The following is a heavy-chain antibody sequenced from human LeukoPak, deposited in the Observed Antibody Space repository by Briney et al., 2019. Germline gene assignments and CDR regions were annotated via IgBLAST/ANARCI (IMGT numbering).Heavy chain of an antibody. D-gene: IGHD3-10*01. V-gene: IGHV4-59*08. CDR1: GGSISSYY. Sequence: SQTLSLTCTVSGGSISSYYWSWIRQPPGKGLEWIGYINYSGTTNYNPSLKSRVTISVDTSKNQFSLKLTSVTAADTAVYYCARHGVHSSYYYGLDVWGQGTTVTVSS. CDR2: INYSGTT. CDR3: ARHGVHSSYYYGLDV. J-gene: IGHJ6*02.